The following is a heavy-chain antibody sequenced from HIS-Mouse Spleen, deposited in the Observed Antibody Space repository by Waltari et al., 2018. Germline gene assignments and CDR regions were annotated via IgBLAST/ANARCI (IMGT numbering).Heavy chain of an antibody. Sequence: QVQLQQWGAGLLKPSETLSLTCAVYGGSFSGYYWSWIRQPPGKGLEWIGEINRCGSTNYNPSLKSRVTISVDTSKNQFSLKLSSVTAADTAVYYCARGLHPRRSFDIWGQGTMVTVSS. CDR1: GGSFSGYY. J-gene: IGHJ3*02. CDR2: INRCGST. V-gene: IGHV4-34*01. CDR3: ARGLHPRRSFDI.